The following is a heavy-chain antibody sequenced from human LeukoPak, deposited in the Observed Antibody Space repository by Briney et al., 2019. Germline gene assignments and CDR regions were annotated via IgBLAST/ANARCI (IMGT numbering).Heavy chain of an antibody. CDR3: ARSGYCSGGSCYVDY. CDR1: GFTFSSYA. Sequence: GGSLRLSCAASGFTFSSYAMHWVRQAPGKGLEYVSAISSDGGSTYYANSVKGRFTIFRDNSKNTLYLQMGSLRDEDMAVYYCARSGYCSGGSCYVDYWGQGALVTVSS. D-gene: IGHD2-15*01. V-gene: IGHV3-64*01. J-gene: IGHJ4*02. CDR2: ISSDGGST.